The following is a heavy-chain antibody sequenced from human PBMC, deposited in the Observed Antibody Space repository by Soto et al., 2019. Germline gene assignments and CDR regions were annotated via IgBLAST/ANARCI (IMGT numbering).Heavy chain of an antibody. J-gene: IGHJ3*01. CDR3: VREGSGWNSRGSFDF. V-gene: IGHV3-23*01. CDR1: GFTFSNYA. CDR2: ISGSGGSA. Sequence: VGSLRLSCAASGFTFSNYAMNWVRQAPGKGLECVSFISGSGGSAYYADSVQGRFTISRDNSKNMLYMQMNSLRDEDTAIYYCVREGSGWNSRGSFDFWGRGTMVTVSS. D-gene: IGHD6-19*01.